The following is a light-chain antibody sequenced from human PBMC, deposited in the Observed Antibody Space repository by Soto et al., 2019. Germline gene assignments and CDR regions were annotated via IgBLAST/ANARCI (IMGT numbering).Light chain of an antibody. J-gene: IGKJ5*01. CDR2: EAS. CDR3: QQYNSFSLIT. Sequence: QMTQSPSALSASVGYRVTRTCLASQSISIYLAWYQQKPGKAPKLLIYEASSLESGVPARFRGTGSGTEFTLTISSLQPDDFATYFCQQYNSFSLITFGQGTRL. CDR1: QSISIY. V-gene: IGKV1-5*03.